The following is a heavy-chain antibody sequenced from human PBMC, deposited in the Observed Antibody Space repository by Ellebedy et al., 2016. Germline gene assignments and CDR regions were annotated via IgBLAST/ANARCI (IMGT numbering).Heavy chain of an antibody. J-gene: IGHJ4*02. CDR3: AKDRDIVVVVAALFDY. CDR1: GFTFSSYA. D-gene: IGHD2-15*01. CDR2: ISGSGGST. Sequence: GGSLRLSCAASGFTFSSYAMNWVRQAPGKGLEWVSAISGSGGSTYYADSVKGRFTISRDNSKNTLYLQMNSLRAEDTAVYYCAKDRDIVVVVAALFDYWGQGTLVTVSS. V-gene: IGHV3-23*01.